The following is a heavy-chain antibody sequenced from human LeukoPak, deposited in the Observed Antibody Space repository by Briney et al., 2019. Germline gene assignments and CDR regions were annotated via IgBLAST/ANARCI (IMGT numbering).Heavy chain of an antibody. D-gene: IGHD2-15*01. CDR3: ARSTRYCSGGSCPRPNWFDP. CDR2: FDPEDGET. V-gene: IGHV1-24*01. CDR1: GYTLTELS. J-gene: IGHJ5*02. Sequence: GASVKVSCKVSGYTLTELSMHWVRQAPGKGLEWMGGFDPEDGETIYAQKFQGRVTMTEDTSTDTAYMELSSLRSEDTAVYYCARSTRYCSGGSCPRPNWFDPWGQGTLVTVSS.